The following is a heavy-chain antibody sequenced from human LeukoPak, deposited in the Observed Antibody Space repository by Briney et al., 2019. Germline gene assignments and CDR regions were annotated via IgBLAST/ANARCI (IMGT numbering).Heavy chain of an antibody. Sequence: GGSLRLSCTVSGFTVSSNSMSWVRQAPGKGLEWVSFIYSGSTHYSDSVRGRFTISRDNSKNTLYPQMNSLRAEDAAVYFCAKAPVTSCRGAYCYPFDSWGQGTLVTVSS. J-gene: IGHJ4*02. CDR3: AKAPVTSCRGAYCYPFDS. CDR2: IYSGST. D-gene: IGHD2-21*01. CDR1: GFTVSSNS. V-gene: IGHV3-53*01.